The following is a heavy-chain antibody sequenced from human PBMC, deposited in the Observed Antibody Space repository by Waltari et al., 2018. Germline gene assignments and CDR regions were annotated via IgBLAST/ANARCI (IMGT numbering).Heavy chain of an antibody. CDR2: IRGGGTT. D-gene: IGHD3-3*01. CDR3: AKDCITISALDT. J-gene: IGHJ5*02. V-gene: IGHV3-23*01. CDR1: GFTFSSYG. Sequence: EVHLLESGGGLVQTGGSLRLSCGASGFTFSSYGMSWVRQAPGKGLGGGSKIRGGGTTYYANSVKGRFTISRDNSKNTVNLQMNSLRVEDTAVYYCAKDCITISALDTWGQGTLVTVSS.